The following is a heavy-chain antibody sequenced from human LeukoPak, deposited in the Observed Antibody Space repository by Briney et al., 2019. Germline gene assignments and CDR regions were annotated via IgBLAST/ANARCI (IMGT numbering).Heavy chain of an antibody. Sequence: GGSLRLSCAASGFSFNSYAMSWVRQAPGKGLKWVSTITRGGSSTFYADSVKGRFTISRDNSKNTLYLQMNSLRAEDTAVFYCTRDHPDCRGASCLLFDHWGQGTLVTVYS. V-gene: IGHV3-23*01. D-gene: IGHD2-15*01. CDR3: TRDHPDCRGASCLLFDH. J-gene: IGHJ4*02. CDR2: ITRGGSST. CDR1: GFSFNSYA.